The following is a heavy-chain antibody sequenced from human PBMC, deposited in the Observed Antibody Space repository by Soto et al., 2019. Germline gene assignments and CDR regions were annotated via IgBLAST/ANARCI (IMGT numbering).Heavy chain of an antibody. CDR1: GGSISSGGYY. V-gene: IGHV4-31*03. Sequence: QVQLQESGPGLVKPSQTLSLTCTVSGGSISSGGYYWSWIRQHPGKGLEWIGYIYYSGSTYYNPYLRSRVTIPVDTSKNQFSLKLSSVTAADTAVYYCAREGGIVGATAADYWGQGTLVTVSS. D-gene: IGHD1-26*01. J-gene: IGHJ4*02. CDR2: IYYSGST. CDR3: AREGGIVGATAADY.